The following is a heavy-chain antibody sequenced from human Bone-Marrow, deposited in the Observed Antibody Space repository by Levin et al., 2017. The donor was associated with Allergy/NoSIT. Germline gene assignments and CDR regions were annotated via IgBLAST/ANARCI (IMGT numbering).Heavy chain of an antibody. V-gene: IGHV3-9*01. CDR3: ARHKDYGGNGYYYYGMDV. CDR2: VSWNSGTI. Sequence: GGSLRFSCAASGFTFTDYAIHWIRQAPGRGLEWVSGVSWNSGTIGYADSVKGRFTISRDNAKNSLYLQMNSLRTEDTALYFCARHKDYGGNGYYYYGMDVWGQGTTVTVSS. J-gene: IGHJ6*02. CDR1: GFTFTDYA. D-gene: IGHD4-23*01.